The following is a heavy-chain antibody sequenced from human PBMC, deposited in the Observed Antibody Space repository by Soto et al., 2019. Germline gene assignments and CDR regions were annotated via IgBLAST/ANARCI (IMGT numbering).Heavy chain of an antibody. D-gene: IGHD3-10*01. V-gene: IGHV3-21*01. J-gene: IGHJ4*02. CDR2: ISRNRDYI. CDR3: ARVGAYFGDFDYFDY. CDR1: GFTFSSYS. Sequence: EVQLVESGGGLVKPGGSLRLSCAASGFTFSSYSMNWVRQAPGKGLEWVSSISRNRDYIYYSDSVKGRFIISRDNARTSLYLHMNSLRAEDTAVYYCARVGAYFGDFDYFDYWGQGARVTVSS.